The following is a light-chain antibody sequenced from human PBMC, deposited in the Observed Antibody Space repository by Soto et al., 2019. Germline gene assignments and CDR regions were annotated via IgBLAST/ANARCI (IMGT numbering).Light chain of an antibody. CDR2: RAS. Sequence: EIVLTQSAGTLSLSPGERATLSCRASQSVSSSYLAWYQQKPGQAPKVLIYRASSRATGIPDRFSGSGSGTDFTLTISRLEPEDFAVYYCQQYGSSPLTFGGGTKVDIK. CDR1: QSVSSSY. CDR3: QQYGSSPLT. J-gene: IGKJ4*01. V-gene: IGKV3-20*01.